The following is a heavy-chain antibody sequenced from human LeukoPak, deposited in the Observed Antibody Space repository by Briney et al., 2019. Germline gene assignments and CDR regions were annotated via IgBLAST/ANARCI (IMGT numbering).Heavy chain of an antibody. CDR3: AKRVPYSSSSVYFDY. Sequence: GGSLRLSCTASGFTFSTYGMNWVRPAPGKGLEWVSSISDDGRNTYYTDSVKGRFTVSRDNSKNTLYLQMNGLRADDTAVYYCAKRVPYSSSSVYFDYWGQGILVTVSS. J-gene: IGHJ4*02. V-gene: IGHV3-23*01. CDR1: GFTFSTYG. CDR2: ISDDGRNT. D-gene: IGHD6-6*01.